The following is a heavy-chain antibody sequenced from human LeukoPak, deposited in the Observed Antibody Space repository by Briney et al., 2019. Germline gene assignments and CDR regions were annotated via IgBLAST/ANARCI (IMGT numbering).Heavy chain of an antibody. V-gene: IGHV4-61*05. CDR2: IYYTGST. D-gene: IGHD7-27*01. J-gene: IGHJ4*02. CDR1: GGSISTSNYY. Sequence: PSETLSLTCTVSGGSISTSNYYWGWIRQPPGKGLEWIGYIYYTGSTTYNPSLKSRVTISADTSKNQFSLKLSSVTAADTAVYYCASRKLGNDYWGQGTLVTVSS. CDR3: ASRKLGNDY.